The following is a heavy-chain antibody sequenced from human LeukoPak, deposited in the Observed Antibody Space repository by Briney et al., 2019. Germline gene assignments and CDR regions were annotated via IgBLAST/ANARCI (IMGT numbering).Heavy chain of an antibody. D-gene: IGHD2-8*02. J-gene: IGHJ5*02. CDR2: ISRSGGDT. Sequence: GGSLRLSCAASGFTFSDHAMSWVRQAPGKGLDWVSTISRSGGDTYYADSVKGRFTISRDNSKDILYLEVSSLRVDDTAVYYCAKEGNFAGYSIPGSWGQGTLVTVSS. V-gene: IGHV3-23*01. CDR1: GFTFSDHA. CDR3: AKEGNFAGYSIPGS.